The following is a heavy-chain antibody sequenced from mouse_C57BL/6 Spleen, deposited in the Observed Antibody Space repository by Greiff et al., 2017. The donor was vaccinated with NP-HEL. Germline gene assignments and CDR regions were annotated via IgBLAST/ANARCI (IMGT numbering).Heavy chain of an antibody. CDR2: ISYDGSN. Sequence: EVKLQESGPGLVKPSQSLSLTCSVTGYSITSGYYWNWIRQFPGNKLEWMGYISYDGSNNYNPSLKNRISITRDTSKNQFFLKLNSVTTEDTATYYCARDPFYYYGSSYEGYWGQGTTLTVSS. V-gene: IGHV3-6*01. CDR1: GYSITSGYY. CDR3: ARDPFYYYGSSYEGY. J-gene: IGHJ2*01. D-gene: IGHD1-1*01.